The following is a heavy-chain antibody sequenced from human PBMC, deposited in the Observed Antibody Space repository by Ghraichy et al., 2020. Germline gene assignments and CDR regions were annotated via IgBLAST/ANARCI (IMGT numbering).Heavy chain of an antibody. V-gene: IGHV3-66*02. CDR2: IYSGGSA. J-gene: IGHJ6*02. Sequence: GGSLRLSCAASGFTVSSNYMSWVRQAPGKGLEWVSVIYSGGSAYYADSVKGRFTISRDNSKNTLYLQMNSLRAEDTAVYYCARYDFWSGYYPGGMDVWGQGTTVTVSS. D-gene: IGHD3-3*01. CDR1: GFTVSSNY. CDR3: ARYDFWSGYYPGGMDV.